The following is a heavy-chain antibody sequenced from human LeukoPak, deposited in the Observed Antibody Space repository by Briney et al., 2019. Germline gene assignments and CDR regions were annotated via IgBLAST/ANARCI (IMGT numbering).Heavy chain of an antibody. CDR1: GFTFSSYE. Sequence: GGSLRLSCAASGFTFSSYEMNWVRQAPGKGLEWVSSISSSSSYIYYADSVKGRFTISRDNAKNSLYLQMNSLRAEDTAVYYCARDKDGWFGEVDYWGQGTLVTVSS. J-gene: IGHJ4*02. CDR2: ISSSSSYI. V-gene: IGHV3-21*01. CDR3: ARDKDGWFGEVDY. D-gene: IGHD3-10*01.